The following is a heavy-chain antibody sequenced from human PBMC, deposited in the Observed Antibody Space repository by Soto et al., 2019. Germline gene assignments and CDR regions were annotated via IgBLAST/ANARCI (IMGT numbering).Heavy chain of an antibody. CDR1: GYTFTSYG. J-gene: IGHJ6*02. D-gene: IGHD2-2*01. CDR2: ISAYNGNT. CDR3: ARDVKIEGTNYYYGMDV. Sequence: ASVKVSCKASGYTFTSYGISWVRQAPGQGLEWMGWISAYNGNTNYAQKLQGRVTMTTDTSTSTAYMELRSLRSDDTAVYYCARDVKIEGTNYYYGMDVWGQGTTVTVSS. V-gene: IGHV1-18*01.